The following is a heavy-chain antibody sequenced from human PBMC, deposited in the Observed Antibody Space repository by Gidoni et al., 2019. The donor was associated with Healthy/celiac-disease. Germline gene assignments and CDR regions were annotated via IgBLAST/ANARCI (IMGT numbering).Heavy chain of an antibody. V-gene: IGHV3-53*01. J-gene: IGHJ4*02. Sequence: GLEWVSVIYSGGGTYYADSVKGRFTISRDKSKNTLYLQMNSLRAEDTAVYYCASIGALGYFDYWGQGTLVTVSS. D-gene: IGHD3-10*01. CDR2: IYSGGGT. CDR3: ASIGALGYFDY.